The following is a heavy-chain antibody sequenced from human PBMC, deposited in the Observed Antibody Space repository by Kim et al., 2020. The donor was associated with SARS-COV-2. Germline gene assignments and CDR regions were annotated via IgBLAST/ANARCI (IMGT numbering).Heavy chain of an antibody. J-gene: IGHJ4*02. V-gene: IGHV3-7*01. Sequence: GGSLRLSCAAYGFTFSSYWMSWVRQAPGKGLEWVANIKQDGSEKYYLDSVKGRFTISRDNAKNSLYLQMNSLRAEDTAVYYCARERASGSYYGRYYFDYWGQGTLLTVSS. CDR3: ARERASGSYYGRYYFDY. CDR2: IKQDGSEK. CDR1: GFTFSSYW. D-gene: IGHD1-26*01.